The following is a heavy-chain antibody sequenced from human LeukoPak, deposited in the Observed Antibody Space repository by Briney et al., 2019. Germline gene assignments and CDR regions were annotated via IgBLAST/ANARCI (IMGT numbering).Heavy chain of an antibody. CDR3: AGTIFGVVRY. V-gene: IGHV4-39*01. CDR1: GGSISSSSYY. Sequence: SETLSLTCSVSGGSISSSSYYWRWIRQPPGKGLEWIGSIYYSGSTYYNPSLKSRVTISVDTSKNQFSLKLSSVTAADTAVYYCAGTIFGVVRYWGQGTLVTVSS. J-gene: IGHJ4*02. D-gene: IGHD3-3*01. CDR2: IYYSGST.